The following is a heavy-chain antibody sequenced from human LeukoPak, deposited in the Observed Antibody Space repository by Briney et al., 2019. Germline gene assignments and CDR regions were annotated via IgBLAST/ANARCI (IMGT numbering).Heavy chain of an antibody. J-gene: IGHJ4*02. Sequence: GESLKISCKGSGYSFTSYWIGWVRQMPGKGLEWMGIIYPGDSDTRYSPSFQGQVTISADKSISTAYLQWSSLKASDTAMYYCARHLVDYSGGSCYTGAFDYWGQGTLVTVSS. CDR2: IYPGDSDT. CDR1: GYSFTSYW. CDR3: ARHLVDYSGGSCYTGAFDY. V-gene: IGHV5-51*01. D-gene: IGHD2-15*01.